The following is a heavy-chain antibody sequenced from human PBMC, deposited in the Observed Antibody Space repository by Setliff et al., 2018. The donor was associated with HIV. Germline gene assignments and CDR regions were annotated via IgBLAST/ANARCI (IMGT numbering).Heavy chain of an antibody. D-gene: IGHD1-7*01. J-gene: IGHJ4*02. V-gene: IGHV3-48*04. Sequence: GGSLRLSCAASGFSFSSYWMSWVRQAPGKGLEWLSYIGSSGTPIYYADSVKGRFTISRDNAKNSLYLQMNTLRAEDTAVYYCAREGITGTTLHPHWGQGTLVTVSS. CDR2: IGSSGTPI. CDR3: AREGITGTTLHPH. CDR1: GFSFSSYW.